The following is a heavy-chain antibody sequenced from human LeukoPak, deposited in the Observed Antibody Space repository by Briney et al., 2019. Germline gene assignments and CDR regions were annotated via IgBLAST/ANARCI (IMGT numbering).Heavy chain of an antibody. J-gene: IGHJ3*02. D-gene: IGHD3-10*01. CDR1: GFTVSSNY. Sequence: PGGSLRLSCAASGFTVSSNYMSWVRQAPGKGLEWVSAISGGGGDSNSADSVKGRFTISRDNSKNILYLQMNSLRAEDTAVYFCAKLYSGRTFDIWGQGTLVTVSS. CDR3: AKLYSGRTFDI. CDR2: ISGGGGDS. V-gene: IGHV3-23*01.